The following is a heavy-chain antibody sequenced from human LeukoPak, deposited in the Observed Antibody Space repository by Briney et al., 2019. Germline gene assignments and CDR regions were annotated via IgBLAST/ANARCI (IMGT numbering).Heavy chain of an antibody. D-gene: IGHD6-19*01. V-gene: IGHV3-23*01. J-gene: IGHJ1*01. CDR1: GFTFSSYA. CDR2: ISGSGGST. CDR3: AKVHRLVPQGLS. Sequence: GGSLRHSCAASGFTFSSYAMSWVRQAPGKGLEWVSAISGSGGSTYYADSVKGRFTISRDNSKNTLYLQMNSLRAEDTAVYYCAKVHRLVPQGLSWGQGTLVTVSS.